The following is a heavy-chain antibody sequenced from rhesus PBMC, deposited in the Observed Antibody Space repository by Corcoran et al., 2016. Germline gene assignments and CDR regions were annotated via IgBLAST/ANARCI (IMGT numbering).Heavy chain of an antibody. Sequence: QVQLQESGPGVVKPSETLSLTCAVSGGSISVSYRWSWIRQPPGKGREWIGYNCGRNTKTNYNPSLKIRVTNSKDTSKNHFSLKLSSVTAADTAVYYCARDGNWGDYAAWGYWGQGVLVTVSS. D-gene: IGHD3-34*01. CDR2: NCGRNTKT. V-gene: IGHV4S10*01. CDR1: GGSISVSYR. CDR3: ARDGNWGDYAAWGY. J-gene: IGHJ4*01.